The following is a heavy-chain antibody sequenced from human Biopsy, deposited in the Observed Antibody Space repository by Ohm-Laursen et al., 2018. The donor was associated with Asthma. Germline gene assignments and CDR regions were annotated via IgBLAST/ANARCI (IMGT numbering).Heavy chain of an antibody. D-gene: IGHD2-8*01. Sequence: SETLSLTCALNRGHFRGYVWAWIRQPPGKGLEWIGEIPQGGATTVNPSLKSRVTISMDPSKSQLHLRLRSLAAADTAVYYCASGPQWSGLDIWGQGTTVTGSS. V-gene: IGHV4-34*01. CDR3: ASGPQWSGLDI. J-gene: IGHJ6*02. CDR2: IPQGGAT. CDR1: RGHFRGYV.